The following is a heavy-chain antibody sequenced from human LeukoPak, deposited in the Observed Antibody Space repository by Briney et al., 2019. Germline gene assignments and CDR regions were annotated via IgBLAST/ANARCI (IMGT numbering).Heavy chain of an antibody. J-gene: IGHJ4*02. Sequence: PGGSLRLSCAASGFTFSSYAMSWVRQAPGKGLEWVSAISGSGGSTYYADSVKGRFTISRDNSKNTLYLQMNSLRAEDTAVYYCAKDGGGGRFLEWLSDFDYWGQGTLVTVSS. V-gene: IGHV3-23*01. D-gene: IGHD3-3*01. CDR1: GFTFSSYA. CDR2: ISGSGGST. CDR3: AKDGGGGRFLEWLSDFDY.